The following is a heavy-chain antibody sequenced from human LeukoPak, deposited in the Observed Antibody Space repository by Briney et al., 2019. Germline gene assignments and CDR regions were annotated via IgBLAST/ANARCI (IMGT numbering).Heavy chain of an antibody. D-gene: IGHD6-19*01. CDR2: IYYSGST. CDR3: ARALSSGWYSSYYFDY. Sequence: SETLSLTCTVSGGSISSYYWSWIRQPPGKGLEWIGYIYYSGSTNYNPSLKSRVTISVDTSKNQFSLKLSSVTAADTAVYYCARALSSGWYSSYYFDYRGQGTLVTVSS. V-gene: IGHV4-59*01. J-gene: IGHJ4*02. CDR1: GGSISSYY.